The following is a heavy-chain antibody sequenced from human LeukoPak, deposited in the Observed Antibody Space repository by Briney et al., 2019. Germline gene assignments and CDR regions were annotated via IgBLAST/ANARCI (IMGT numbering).Heavy chain of an antibody. CDR3: ARQTIGYCSGASCYSPVIDY. CDR2: IYYSGST. J-gene: IGHJ4*02. V-gene: IGHV4-39*01. D-gene: IGHD2-15*01. Sequence: SETLSLTCTVSGGSISSSSYYWGWIRQPPGKGLEWIGSIYYSGSTYYNPSLESRVTISVDTSKNQFSLKLSSVTAADTAVYYCARQTIGYCSGASCYSPVIDYWGQGTVVTVSS. CDR1: GGSISSSSYY.